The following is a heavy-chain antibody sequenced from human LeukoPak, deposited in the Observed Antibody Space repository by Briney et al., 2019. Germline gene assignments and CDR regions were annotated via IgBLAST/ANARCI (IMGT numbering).Heavy chain of an antibody. CDR3: ARHGLVAVRCHGISV. CDR2: ISQKGIP. D-gene: IGHD2-8*01. V-gene: IGHV4-59*08. J-gene: IGHJ6*01. Sequence: SGTLSLTCTVSGASIGSYSWSWMRQPPGKGLEWVCFISQKGIPHSTASLKSRVTLSRDTSENPVSLILSSVSAADTAVYFCARHGLVAVRCHGISVWGQGNTVTVSS. CDR1: GASIGSYS.